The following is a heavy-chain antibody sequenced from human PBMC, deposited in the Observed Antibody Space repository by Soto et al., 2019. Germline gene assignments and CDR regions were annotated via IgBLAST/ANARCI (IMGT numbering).Heavy chain of an antibody. CDR1: GYSFSSYW. J-gene: IGHJ6*02. CDR3: ARNSLTGYYNYYYSMDV. V-gene: IGHV5-51*01. D-gene: IGHD3-9*01. Sequence: VESLKISCKSSGYSFSSYWIDWVRLMPGKGLEWMGSIYPDDSDTKYSPSFQGQVTISADKSISAAYLQWSSLKASDTAIYYCARNSLTGYYNYYYSMDVWGQGTTVTVSS. CDR2: IYPDDSDT.